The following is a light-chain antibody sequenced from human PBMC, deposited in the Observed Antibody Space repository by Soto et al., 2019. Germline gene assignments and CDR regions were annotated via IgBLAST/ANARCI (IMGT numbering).Light chain of an antibody. V-gene: IGLV2-14*01. Sequence: QSVLTQPASVSGSPGQSITISCTGTSSDVGGYNFVSWYQHHPGKAPKLMIYEVRNRPSGVSSRFSGSKSGNTASLTISGLQAEDEAEYYCNSYTSSTTWVFGGGTQLTVL. J-gene: IGLJ3*02. CDR1: SSDVGGYNF. CDR3: NSYTSSTTWV. CDR2: EVR.